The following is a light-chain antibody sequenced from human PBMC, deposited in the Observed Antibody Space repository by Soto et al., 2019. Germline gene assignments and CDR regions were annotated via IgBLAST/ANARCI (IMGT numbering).Light chain of an antibody. CDR2: GAS. CDR3: QQYITYPVT. V-gene: IGKV1-9*01. CDR1: QGIRNY. Sequence: DIQLTQSPAFLSASIGDRVTITCRASQGIRNYLAWYQQQPGKAPKLLIYGASTLQSGVSSRFSGSGSGTEFTLTISSLQAEDFSTYYCQQYITYPVTFGPGTKVDIK. J-gene: IGKJ3*01.